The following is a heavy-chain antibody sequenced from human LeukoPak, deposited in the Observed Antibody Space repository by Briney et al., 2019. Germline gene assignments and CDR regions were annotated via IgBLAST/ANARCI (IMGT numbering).Heavy chain of an antibody. CDR2: IYTSGST. CDR1: GGSIGSGSYY. J-gene: IGHJ6*02. CDR3: ARDSPNGIAAAGSYYYYGMDV. V-gene: IGHV4-61*02. D-gene: IGHD6-13*01. Sequence: SETLSLTCTVSGGSIGSGSYYWSWIRQPAGKGLEWIGRIYTSGSTNYNPSLKSRVTISVDTSRNQFSLKLSSVTAADTAVYYCARDSPNGIAAAGSYYYYGMDVWGQGTTVTASS.